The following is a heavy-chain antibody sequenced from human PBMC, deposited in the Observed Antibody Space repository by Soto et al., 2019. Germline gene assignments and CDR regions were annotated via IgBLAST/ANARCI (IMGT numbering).Heavy chain of an antibody. CDR1: GGSVSSGYYY. V-gene: IGHV4-61*01. Sequence: QLLESGPGLVKPSETLSLTCTVSGGSVSSGYYYWSWIRQPPGKGLEWIGYIYYSGSSNYTPSRKSRVIKSIDTSKSQCSLTLSSVTAADTAVYYCAGGLVGQLERRGHFEYWGQGTLVTVSS. CDR2: IYYSGSS. D-gene: IGHD1-1*01. CDR3: AGGLVGQLERRGHFEY. J-gene: IGHJ4*02.